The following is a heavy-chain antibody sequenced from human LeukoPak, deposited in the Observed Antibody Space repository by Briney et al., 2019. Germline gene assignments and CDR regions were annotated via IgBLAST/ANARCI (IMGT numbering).Heavy chain of an antibody. Sequence: TGGSLRLSCAASGFTFSNYAMTWVRQAPGKGLEWVSGISDSGGSTYYADSVKGRFTISRDNSKNTLYLQMNSLRAEDTAVYYCAITPNYYDSSGYYYLRGYFDYWGKGTLVTVSS. CDR1: GFTFSNYA. V-gene: IGHV3-23*01. CDR3: AITPNYYDSSGYYYLRGYFDY. J-gene: IGHJ4*02. D-gene: IGHD3-22*01. CDR2: ISDSGGST.